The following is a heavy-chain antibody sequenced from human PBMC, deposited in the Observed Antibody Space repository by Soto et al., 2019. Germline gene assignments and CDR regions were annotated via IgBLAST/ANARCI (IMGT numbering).Heavy chain of an antibody. CDR3: VYRDFGDYFFQF. Sequence: QITLKASGPTLVKPTQTLTLTCTFSGFSLTTQGVHVGWIRQPPGKALEWLALIYWDDNEVYSPSLKTRLTITKDTSKSQVVLTLATVDPVDTATYYCVYRDFGDYFFQFWGQGILVNVSS. D-gene: IGHD4-17*01. V-gene: IGHV2-5*02. CDR1: GFSLTTQGVH. J-gene: IGHJ4*02. CDR2: IYWDDNE.